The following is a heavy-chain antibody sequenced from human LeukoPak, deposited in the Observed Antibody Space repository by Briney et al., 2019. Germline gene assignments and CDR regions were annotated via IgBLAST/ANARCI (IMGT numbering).Heavy chain of an antibody. CDR3: ARVVGCGGDCYSGISDY. J-gene: IGHJ4*02. CDR2: INTNTGNP. D-gene: IGHD2-21*02. Sequence: ASVKVSCKASGYTFTSYAMNWVRQAPGQGLEWMGWINTNTGNPTYAQGFTGRFVFSLDTSVSTAYLQISSLKTEDTAVYYCARVVGCGGDCYSGISDYWGQGTLVTVSS. CDR1: GYTFTSYA. V-gene: IGHV7-4-1*02.